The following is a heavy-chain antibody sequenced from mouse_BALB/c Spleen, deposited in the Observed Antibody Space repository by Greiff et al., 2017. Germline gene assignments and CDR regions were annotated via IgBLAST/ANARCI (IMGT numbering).Heavy chain of an antibody. J-gene: IGHJ4*01. CDR2: ISSGGGST. CDR1: GFAFSSYD. D-gene: IGHD1-1*01. Sequence: EVKLMESGGGLVKPGGSLKLSCAASGFAFSSYDMSWVRQTPEKRLEWVAYISSGGGSTYYPDTVKGRFTISRDNAKNTLYLQMSSLKSEDTAMYYCARSYYYGSSDLYYYAMDYGGQGTSVTVSS. CDR3: ARSYYYGSSDLYYYAMDY. V-gene: IGHV5-12-1*01.